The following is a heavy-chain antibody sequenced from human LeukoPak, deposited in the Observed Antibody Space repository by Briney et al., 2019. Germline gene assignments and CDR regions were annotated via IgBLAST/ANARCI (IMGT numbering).Heavy chain of an antibody. Sequence: PSETLSLTCTVSGGSIGSYYWSWIRQPPGKGLEWIGYIYYSGSTNYNPSLKSRVTISVDTSKNQFSLKLSSVTAADTAVYYCASSSDGDYYDSSGYRSYYFDYWGQGTLVTVSS. D-gene: IGHD3-22*01. CDR3: ASSSDGDYYDSSGYRSYYFDY. J-gene: IGHJ4*02. CDR1: GGSIGSYY. CDR2: IYYSGST. V-gene: IGHV4-59*01.